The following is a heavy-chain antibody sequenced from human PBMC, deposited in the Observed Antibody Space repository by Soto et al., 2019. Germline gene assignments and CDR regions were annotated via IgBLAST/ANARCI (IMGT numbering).Heavy chain of an antibody. CDR2: ISYDGSNR. CDR3: AKEMQEYSSGWYPRTYYYGLDV. V-gene: IGHV3-30*18. CDR1: GGTFKISD. J-gene: IGHJ6*02. Sequence: GGSLRLSCVASGGTFKISDIHWDRQAPGKGLEWVAVISYDGSNRYYADSVKGRFTISRDNSKSTLYLQMNSLRAEDTAVYYCAKEMQEYSSGWYPRTYYYGLDVWGQGTTVTVSS. D-gene: IGHD6-19*01.